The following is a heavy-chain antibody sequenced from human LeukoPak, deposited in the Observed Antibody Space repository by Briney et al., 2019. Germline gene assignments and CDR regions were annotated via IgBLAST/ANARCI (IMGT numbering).Heavy chain of an antibody. CDR1: GFTFSSYE. CDR3: ARESDYGDY. Sequence: AGGSLRLSCAASGFTFSSYEMNWVRQAPGKGLEWVSYISSSGSTIYYADSVKGRFTISRDNAKNSLYLQMNSLRAEDTAVYYCARESDYGDYWGQGTLVTVSS. CDR2: ISSSGSTI. J-gene: IGHJ4*02. V-gene: IGHV3-48*03.